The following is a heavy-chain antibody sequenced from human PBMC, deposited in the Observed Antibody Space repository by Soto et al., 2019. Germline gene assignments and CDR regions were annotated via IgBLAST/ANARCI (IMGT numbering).Heavy chain of an antibody. D-gene: IGHD4-17*01. CDR3: ASWNKVTTERFDDFDI. Sequence: QVQLQESGPGLVKPSETLSLTCTVSGGSISSYYWSWIRQPPGNGLEWIGYIYYSGSTNYNPSLKSRVTMSVDTSKNQFSLKLSSVTAADTAVYYCASWNKVTTERFDDFDIWGQGTMVTVSS. CDR1: GGSISSYY. J-gene: IGHJ3*02. CDR2: IYYSGST. V-gene: IGHV4-59*01.